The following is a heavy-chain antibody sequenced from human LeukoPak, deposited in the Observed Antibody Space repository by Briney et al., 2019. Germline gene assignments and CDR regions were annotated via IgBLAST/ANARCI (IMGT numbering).Heavy chain of an antibody. J-gene: IGHJ4*02. Sequence: PSETLSLTCAVYGGSFSGYYWTWIRQPPRKGLEWIGEINHSGSTNYNPSLKSRVTISVDTSKNQFSPKLSSVTAADTAVYYRARAPAQQLAPNFDYWGQGALVTVSS. V-gene: IGHV4-34*01. CDR3: ARAPAQQLAPNFDY. CDR2: INHSGST. CDR1: GGSFSGYY. D-gene: IGHD6-13*01.